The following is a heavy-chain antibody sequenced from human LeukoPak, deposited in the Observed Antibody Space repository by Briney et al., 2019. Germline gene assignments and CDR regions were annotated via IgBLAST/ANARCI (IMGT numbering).Heavy chain of an antibody. V-gene: IGHV4-59*01. CDR3: ARAILSGYPDS. J-gene: IGHJ4*02. Sequence: PSETLSLTCSVSGGSISTYYWTWIRQPPGKGLEWIGYIYYSGSTNYNPSLKSRVTISLDTSKNQFSLKLSSVTGADTAVYYCARAILSGYPDSWGQGTLVIVFS. D-gene: IGHD3-3*01. CDR1: GGSISTYY. CDR2: IYYSGST.